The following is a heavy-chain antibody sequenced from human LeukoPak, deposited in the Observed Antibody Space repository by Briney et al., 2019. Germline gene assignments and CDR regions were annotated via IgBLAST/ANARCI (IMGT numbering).Heavy chain of an antibody. CDR2: SSAYNGNT. V-gene: IGHV1-18*01. CDR3: ARDLGEDTTMIFFDF. J-gene: IGHJ4*02. Sequence: GTSVKVSCKASGYTFTSFGISWVRQAPGQGLEWMGWSSAYNGNTKYAQSVQGRVTMTADTSTDTAYMELRSLRSDDTAVYYCARDLGEDTTMIFFDFWGQGTLVTVSS. D-gene: IGHD5-18*01. CDR1: GYTFTSFG.